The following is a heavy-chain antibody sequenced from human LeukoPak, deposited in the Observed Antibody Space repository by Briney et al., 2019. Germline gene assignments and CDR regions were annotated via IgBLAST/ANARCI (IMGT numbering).Heavy chain of an antibody. J-gene: IGHJ4*02. V-gene: IGHV3-53*04. D-gene: IGHD6-13*01. CDR3: ARGLLAAADYFDY. Sequence: GGSLRLSCAASGFTFSSHWMNWVRQAPGKGLEWVSVTYSGGSTYYADPVKGRFTISRHNSKNTLYLQMNSLRPDDTAVYYCARGLLAAADYFDYWGQGTLVTVSS. CDR2: TYSGGST. CDR1: GFTFSSHW.